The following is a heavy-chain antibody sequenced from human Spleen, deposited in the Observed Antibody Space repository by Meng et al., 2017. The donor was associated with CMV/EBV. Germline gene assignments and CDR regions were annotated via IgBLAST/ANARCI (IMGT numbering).Heavy chain of an antibody. CDR3: AADGSRYDFWSGYYSNYYYGMDV. V-gene: IGHV1-58*01. CDR2: IVAGSGNT. CDR1: GFTFTSSA. J-gene: IGHJ6*02. Sequence: SVKVSCKASGFTFTSSAVQWVRQARGQRLEWIGWIVAGSGNTNYAQKLQDRVTITRDMSTSTAYMELSSLRSEDTAVYYCAADGSRYDFWSGYYSNYYYGMDVWGQGTTVTVSS. D-gene: IGHD3-3*01.